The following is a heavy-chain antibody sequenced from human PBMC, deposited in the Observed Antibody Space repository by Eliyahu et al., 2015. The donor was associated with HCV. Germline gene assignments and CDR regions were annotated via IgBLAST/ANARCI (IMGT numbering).Heavy chain of an antibody. CDR1: GFTFSNYA. D-gene: IGHD3-16*01. J-gene: IGHJ4*02. CDR2: ISSDGGST. CDR3: ARALGGDSVDY. Sequence: EVQLVESGGGLVQPGGSLRLSCXVSGFTFSNYAMHWVRQTPGRGLEYVSAISSDGGSTFYAKSVKGRFTISRDNSKSTLYLQMGSLRAEDMAIYYCARALGGDSVDYWGQGTLVTVSS. V-gene: IGHV3-64*01.